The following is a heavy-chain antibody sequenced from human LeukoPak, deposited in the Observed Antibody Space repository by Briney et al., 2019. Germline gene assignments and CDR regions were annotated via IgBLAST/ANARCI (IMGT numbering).Heavy chain of an antibody. CDR2: LSSSGSAF. D-gene: IGHD3-10*01. V-gene: IGHV3-48*03. J-gene: IGHJ4*02. CDR1: GFTFRSYE. CDR3: AGITMVRGVIGY. Sequence: GGSLRLSCEASGFTFRSYEMNWVRQAPGKGLEWIAYLSSSGSAFSYADSVKGRFTIARDNAKNSVYLEMNSLRAEDTAVYYCAGITMVRGVIGYWGQGTPVTVSS.